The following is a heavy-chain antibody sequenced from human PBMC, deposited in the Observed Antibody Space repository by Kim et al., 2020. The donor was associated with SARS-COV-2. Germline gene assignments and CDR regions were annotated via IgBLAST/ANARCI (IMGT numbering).Heavy chain of an antibody. CDR2: IKSKTDGATT. D-gene: IGHD3-22*01. CDR1: GFTFTNAW. CDR3: ATTTGYYDNSAFDL. Sequence: GGSLRLSCAASGFTFTNAWMTWVRQAPGKGLEWVGHIKSKTDGATTDYAAPVKGRFTISRDDSKNTVYLEMNSLKTEDTAVYYCATTTGYYDNSAFDLWGQGTLVTVSS. J-gene: IGHJ4*02. V-gene: IGHV3-15*01.